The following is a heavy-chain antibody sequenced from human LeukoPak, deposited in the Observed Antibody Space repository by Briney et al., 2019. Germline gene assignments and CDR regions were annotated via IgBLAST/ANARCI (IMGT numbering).Heavy chain of an antibody. Sequence: ASVKVSSKASGGTFSSYAISWVRQAPGQGLEWMGGIIPIFGTANYAQKFQGRVTITTDESTSTAYMELSSLRSEDTAVYYCALYYYDSSGYQIDAFDIWGQGTMVTVSS. V-gene: IGHV1-69*05. J-gene: IGHJ3*02. CDR3: ALYYYDSSGYQIDAFDI. D-gene: IGHD3-22*01. CDR1: GGTFSSYA. CDR2: IIPIFGTA.